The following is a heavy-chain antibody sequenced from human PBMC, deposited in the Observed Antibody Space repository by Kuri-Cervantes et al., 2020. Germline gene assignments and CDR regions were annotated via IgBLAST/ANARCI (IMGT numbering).Heavy chain of an antibody. V-gene: IGHV4-61*08. CDR1: GGSISSGDYY. Sequence: GSLRLSCTVSGGSISSGDYYWSWIRQPPGKGLEWIGYIYYSGSTNYNPSLKSRVTISVDTSKNQFSLKLSSVTAADTAVYYCARAAMIVVNAFDIWGQGTMVTVSS. CDR3: ARAAMIVVNAFDI. D-gene: IGHD3-22*01. CDR2: IYYSGST. J-gene: IGHJ3*02.